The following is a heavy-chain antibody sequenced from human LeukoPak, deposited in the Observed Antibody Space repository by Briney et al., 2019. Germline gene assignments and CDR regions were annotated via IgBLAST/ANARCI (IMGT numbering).Heavy chain of an antibody. D-gene: IGHD5-24*01. V-gene: IGHV3-23*01. CDR1: GFTFITYA. CDR3: AKVAARRDYEAYFEY. J-gene: IGHJ4*02. Sequence: PGGSLRLSCAASGFTFITYAMSGFGKAPGKGLGGAAAISSSGGTTYYADSMRGRFSISRDNSKSMLYLEMSSLRADDTAVYYCAKVAARRDYEAYFEYWGQGTQVTVSS. CDR2: ISSSGGTT.